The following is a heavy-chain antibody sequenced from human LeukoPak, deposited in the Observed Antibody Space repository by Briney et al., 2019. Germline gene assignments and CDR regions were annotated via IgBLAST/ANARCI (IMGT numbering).Heavy chain of an antibody. CDR3: ARSSGLALRSGYYYANWYFDL. V-gene: IGHV4-30-4*01. CDR1: GGSISSGDYY. CDR2: IYYSGST. J-gene: IGHJ2*01. Sequence: SETLSLTCTVSGGSISSGDYYWSWIRQPPGKGLEWIGYIYYSGSTYYNPSLKSRVTISVDTSKNQFSLKLSSATAADTAVYYCARSSGLALRSGYYYANWYFDLWGRGTLVTVSS. D-gene: IGHD3-22*01.